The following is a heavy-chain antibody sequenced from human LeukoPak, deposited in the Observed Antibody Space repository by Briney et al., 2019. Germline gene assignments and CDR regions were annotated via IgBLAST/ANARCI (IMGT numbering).Heavy chain of an antibody. Sequence: ASVKVSCKASGGTFSSYAISWVRQAPGQGLEWMGWISAYNGNTNYAQKLQGRVTMTTDTSTSTAYMELRSLRSDDTAVYYCARALGRLSLFDYWGQGTLVTVSS. J-gene: IGHJ4*02. D-gene: IGHD3-10*01. CDR1: GGTFSSYA. V-gene: IGHV1-18*01. CDR3: ARALGRLSLFDY. CDR2: ISAYNGNT.